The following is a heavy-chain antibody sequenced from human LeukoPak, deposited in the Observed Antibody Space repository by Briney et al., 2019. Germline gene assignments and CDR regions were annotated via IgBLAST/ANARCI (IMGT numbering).Heavy chain of an antibody. CDR2: IYQRATV. Sequence: KTSETLSLTCNVSGYSISSGYFWGWVRQAPGKGLEWIGSIYQRATVHYNPSLKSRVTISLDTSKNQFSLKLNSVTAADTAVYYCARGRDGYNFLNRGEYYYFDYWGQGTLVTVSS. CDR3: ARGRDGYNFLNRGEYYYFDY. V-gene: IGHV4-38-2*02. D-gene: IGHD5-24*01. CDR1: GYSISSGYF. J-gene: IGHJ4*02.